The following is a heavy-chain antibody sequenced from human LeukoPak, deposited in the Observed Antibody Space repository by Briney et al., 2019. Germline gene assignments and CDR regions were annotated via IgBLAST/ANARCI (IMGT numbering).Heavy chain of an antibody. D-gene: IGHD6-19*01. J-gene: IGHJ4*02. Sequence: GGSLRLSCAAPGFTFRSYRMNWVRQAPGKGLEWVSSISSSSSYIYYADSVKGRFTISRDNAKNPLYLQMNSLGAEDTAVYYCARVGTSSSGWQFDYWGQGTLVTVSS. CDR1: GFTFRSYR. CDR2: ISSSSSYI. CDR3: ARVGTSSSGWQFDY. V-gene: IGHV3-21*01.